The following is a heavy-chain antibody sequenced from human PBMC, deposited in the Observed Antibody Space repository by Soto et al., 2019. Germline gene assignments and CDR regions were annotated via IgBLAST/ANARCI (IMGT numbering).Heavy chain of an antibody. J-gene: IGHJ5*02. Sequence: QVQLVQSGAEVKKPGSSVKVSCKASGGTFSSYTISWVRQAPGQGLEWMGRIIPILGIANYAQKFQGRVTITADKSTSTAYMELSSLSSEDRAVYYCARDEDCEGIDPWGQGTLVTVPS. D-gene: IGHD2-21*02. V-gene: IGHV1-69*08. CDR3: ARDEDCEGIDP. CDR1: GGTFSSYT. CDR2: IIPILGIA.